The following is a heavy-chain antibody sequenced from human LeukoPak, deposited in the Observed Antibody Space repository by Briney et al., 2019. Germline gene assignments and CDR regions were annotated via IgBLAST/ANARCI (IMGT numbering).Heavy chain of an antibody. V-gene: IGHV4-59*01. CDR1: NWSISRYY. D-gene: IGHD3-10*01. Sequence: PSETLSLTCSVSNWSISRYYWNWIRQPPGKGLEWIGYVYNRGTTSYNPSLESRVTISVDTSRSQFSLNLRSVTAADSAVYYCARSPGFVDTTSGEWFDPWGQGALVTVSS. CDR2: VYNRGTT. CDR3: ARSPGFVDTTSGEWFDP. J-gene: IGHJ5*02.